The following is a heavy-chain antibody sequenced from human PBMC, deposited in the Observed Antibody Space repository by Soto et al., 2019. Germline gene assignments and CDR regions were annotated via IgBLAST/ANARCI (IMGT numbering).Heavy chain of an antibody. CDR3: AKGPGSYYYYYGMDV. J-gene: IGHJ6*02. CDR1: GFTFDDYT. D-gene: IGHD7-27*01. CDR2: ISWDGGST. V-gene: IGHV3-43*01. Sequence: GGSLRLSCAASGFTFDDYTMHCVHQAPGKGLEWVSLISWDGGSTYYADSVKGRFTISRDNSKNSLYLQMNSLRTENTALYYCAKGPGSYYYYYGMDVWGQGTTVTVSS.